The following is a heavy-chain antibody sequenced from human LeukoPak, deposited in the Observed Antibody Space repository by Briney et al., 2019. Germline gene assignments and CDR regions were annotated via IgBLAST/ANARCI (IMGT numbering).Heavy chain of an antibody. V-gene: IGHV1-2*02. J-gene: IGHJ4*02. Sequence: ASVKVSCKASGHTFTSYGISWVRQAPGQGLEWMGWINPNSGGTNYAQKFQGRVTMTRDTSISTAYMELSRLRSDDTAVYYCARSDYDSPIDYWGQGTLVTVSS. CDR2: INPNSGGT. CDR3: ARSDYDSPIDY. D-gene: IGHD3-22*01. CDR1: GHTFTSYG.